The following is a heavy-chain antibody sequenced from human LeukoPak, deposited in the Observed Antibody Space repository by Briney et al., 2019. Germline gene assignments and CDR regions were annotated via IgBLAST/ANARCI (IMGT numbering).Heavy chain of an antibody. CDR2: IIPIIGTA. CDR3: ARDVVGAYGTKALDD. J-gene: IGHJ4*02. V-gene: IGHV1-69*13. CDR1: GGTFSSYL. D-gene: IGHD1-26*01. Sequence: ASVKVSCKASGGTFSSYLISWVRQAPGQGLEWMGGIIPIIGTADYIQKFQDRVTITADESTTISYMELRSLRSDDTAVYYCARDVVGAYGTKALDDWGQGTLVTVSA.